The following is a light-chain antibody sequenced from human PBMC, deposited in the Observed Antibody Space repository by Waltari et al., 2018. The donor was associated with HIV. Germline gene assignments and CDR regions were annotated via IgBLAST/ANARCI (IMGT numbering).Light chain of an antibody. J-gene: IGKJ2*01. CDR1: QSVSNSY. Sequence: EIVMTQSPATLSLSPGERATLSCRASQSVSNSYLSWFQQKPGQAPRLLIYGASTRATGIPARFSGSGSGTDFTLTISSLQPEDFAVYYCQQDYNLPYTFGQGTKLEIK. CDR3: QQDYNLPYT. V-gene: IGKV3D-7*01. CDR2: GAS.